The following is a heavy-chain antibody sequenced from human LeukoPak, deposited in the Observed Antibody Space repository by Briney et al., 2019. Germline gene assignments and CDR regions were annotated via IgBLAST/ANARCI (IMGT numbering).Heavy chain of an antibody. V-gene: IGHV3-23*01. D-gene: IGHD3-10*02. Sequence: GGSLRLSCAASGFTFRSYGMSWVRQTPGKGLEWVSAISSSGGSTYYADSVKGRFTISRDNSKNTLFLQMSSLRAEDTAVYYCAELGITMIGGVWGKGTTVTISS. J-gene: IGHJ6*04. CDR3: AELGITMIGGV. CDR1: GFTFRSYG. CDR2: ISSSGGST.